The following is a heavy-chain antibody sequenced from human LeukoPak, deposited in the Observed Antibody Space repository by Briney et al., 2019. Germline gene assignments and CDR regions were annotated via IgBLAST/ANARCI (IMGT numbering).Heavy chain of an antibody. V-gene: IGHV4-38-2*02. Sequence: SETLSVTCSVSGYSIRSDYYWGWIRQPPGKGLEWIGIIYHDGATFYNPSLKSRLTMSIDTSKNQFSLKLSSVTAADTAVYFCARALSSGYFPHYHSYYMDVWGKGTTVTVSS. J-gene: IGHJ6*03. D-gene: IGHD3-22*01. CDR3: ARALSSGYFPHYHSYYMDV. CDR2: IYHDGAT. CDR1: GYSIRSDYY.